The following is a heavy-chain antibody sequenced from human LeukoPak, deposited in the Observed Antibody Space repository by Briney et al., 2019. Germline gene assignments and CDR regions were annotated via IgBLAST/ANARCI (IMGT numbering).Heavy chain of an antibody. CDR1: GGSISSSSYY. D-gene: IGHD3/OR15-3a*01. CDR3: ATLPFGTGSDAFDI. J-gene: IGHJ3*02. CDR2: IYYSGST. V-gene: IGHV4-39*07. Sequence: SETLSLTCTVSGGSISSSSYYWGWIRQPPGKGLEWIGSIYYSGSTYYNPSLKSRVTISVDTSKNQFSLKLSSVTAADTAVYYCATLPFGTGSDAFDIWGQGTMVTVSS.